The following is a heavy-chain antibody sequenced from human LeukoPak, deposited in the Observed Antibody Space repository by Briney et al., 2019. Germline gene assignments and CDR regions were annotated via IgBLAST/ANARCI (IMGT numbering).Heavy chain of an antibody. Sequence: GGSLRLSCAASGFTFSSSWLNWVRQAPGKGLEWVANINPDGRAERYVDSVKGRFTISRDNAKNSLCLQMSSLRSEDTAVYYCATWYCDGDCYSRWGQGTLVTVSS. V-gene: IGHV3-7*01. CDR2: INPDGRAE. J-gene: IGHJ4*02. CDR3: ATWYCDGDCYSR. CDR1: GFTFSSSW. D-gene: IGHD2-21*02.